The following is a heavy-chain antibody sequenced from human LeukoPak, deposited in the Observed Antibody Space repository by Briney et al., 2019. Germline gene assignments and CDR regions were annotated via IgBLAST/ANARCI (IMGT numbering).Heavy chain of an antibody. V-gene: IGHV3-7*05. CDR3: ARDLTSGDL. J-gene: IGHJ5*02. Sequence: GGSLRLSCAASGFTFSSYWMSWVRQAPGKGLEWVANIKQNGIGKYYVASVKGRFTISRDNAKNSLYLQMNSLRAEDTAVYYCARDLTSGDLWGQGTLVTVSS. CDR1: GFTFSSYW. D-gene: IGHD2-8*01. CDR2: IKQNGIGK.